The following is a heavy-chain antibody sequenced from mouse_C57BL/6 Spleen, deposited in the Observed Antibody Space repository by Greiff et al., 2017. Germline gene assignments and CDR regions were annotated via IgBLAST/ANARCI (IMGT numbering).Heavy chain of an antibody. CDR2: IYPGDGDT. J-gene: IGHJ4*01. CDR3: AREYYYGSSPYAIDD. CDR1: GYAFSSSW. Sequence: VQLQQSGPELVKPGASVKISCKASGYAFSSSWMNWVKQRPGKGLEWIGRIYPGDGDTNYNGKFKGKATLTADKSSSTAYMQLSSLTSEDSAVYFCAREYYYGSSPYAIDDWGQGTSVTVSS. D-gene: IGHD1-1*01. V-gene: IGHV1-82*01.